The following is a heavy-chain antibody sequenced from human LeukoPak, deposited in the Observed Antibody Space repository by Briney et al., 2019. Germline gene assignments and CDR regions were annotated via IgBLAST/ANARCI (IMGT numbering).Heavy chain of an antibody. CDR2: INHSGST. J-gene: IGHJ2*01. CDR1: GGSFSGNY. Sequence: PSETLSLTCAVDGGSFSGNYWTGIRQPPGKGLEGIGEINHSGSTNYNPSLKSRVTISVDTSKNQFSLKLSYVTAADTAVYYVARGRGIVVVVAANRWNFDLWGRGTMVTVSS. CDR3: ARGRGIVVVVAANRWNFDL. D-gene: IGHD2-15*01. V-gene: IGHV4-34*01.